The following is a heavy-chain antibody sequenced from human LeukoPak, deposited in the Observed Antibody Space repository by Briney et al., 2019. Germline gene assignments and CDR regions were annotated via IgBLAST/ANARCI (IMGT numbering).Heavy chain of an antibody. CDR1: GGSISSGGYS. CDR2: IYHSGST. J-gene: IGHJ4*02. V-gene: IGHV4-30-2*01. Sequence: SQTLSLTCAVSGGSISSGGYSWSWIRQPPGKGLEWIGYIYHSGSTYYNPSLKSRVTISVDTSKNQFSLMLGSVTAADTAVFYCARQRGGYVDYWGQGTLVTVSS. CDR3: ARQRGGYVDY. D-gene: IGHD2-15*01.